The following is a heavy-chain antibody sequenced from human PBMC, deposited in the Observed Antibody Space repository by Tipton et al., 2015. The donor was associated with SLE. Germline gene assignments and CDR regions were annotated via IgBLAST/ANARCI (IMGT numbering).Heavy chain of an antibody. Sequence: TLSLTCTVSGASFSSYYWTWIRQSPGKGLEWIGYIYYSGTTKYNPSLKSRVTISLDTSRNQFSLKLTSVTAAGTAVYYCARGHRQITVFGDWGQGTLVTVSS. D-gene: IGHD3-3*01. V-gene: IGHV4-59*12. CDR3: ARGHRQITVFGD. J-gene: IGHJ4*02. CDR2: IYYSGTT. CDR1: GASFSSYY.